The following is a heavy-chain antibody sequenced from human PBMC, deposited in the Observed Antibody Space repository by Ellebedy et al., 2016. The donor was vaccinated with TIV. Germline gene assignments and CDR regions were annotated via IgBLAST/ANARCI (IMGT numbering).Heavy chain of an antibody. V-gene: IGHV1-2*02. CDR1: GYTFTAYH. D-gene: IGHD1-1*01. CDR3: ARDPPRTGDSYFDL. CDR2: INPNNSDT. Sequence: ASVKVSCKASGYTFTAYHIHWVRQAPGQGLEWMGWINPNNSDTNYAQKFQGRVTMTRDTSISTAYMDLSRLRSDDTAVYYCARDPPRTGDSYFDLWGRGTLVTVS. J-gene: IGHJ2*01.